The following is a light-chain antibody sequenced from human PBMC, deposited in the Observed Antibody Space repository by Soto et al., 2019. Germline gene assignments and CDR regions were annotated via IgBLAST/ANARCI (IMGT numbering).Light chain of an antibody. CDR2: AAS. J-gene: IGKJ1*01. CDR1: QGISNF. CDR3: QQYSSYPGT. V-gene: IGKV1-16*01. Sequence: DIQMTQSPSSLSASVGDRVTITCRASQGISNFLLWFQQKAGKAPKSLIYAASNLQSGVPSRFSGSGSGTDFTLTITSLQAEDFATYYCQQYSSYPGTFGQGTNVEIK.